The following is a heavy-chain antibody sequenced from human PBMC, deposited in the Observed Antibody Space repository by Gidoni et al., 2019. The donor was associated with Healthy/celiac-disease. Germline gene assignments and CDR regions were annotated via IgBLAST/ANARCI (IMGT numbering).Heavy chain of an antibody. CDR2: TRNKANSYTT. J-gene: IGHJ4*02. CDR1: GFTFSDHY. Sequence: EVQLVESGGGLVQPGGSLRLSCAAAGFTFSDHYMDWVRQAPGKGLEWVGRTRNKANSYTTEYAASVKVRFTISRDDSKNSLYLQMNSLKTEDTAVYYCARVGSRWGQGTLVTVSS. V-gene: IGHV3-72*01. CDR3: ARVGSR. D-gene: IGHD1-26*01.